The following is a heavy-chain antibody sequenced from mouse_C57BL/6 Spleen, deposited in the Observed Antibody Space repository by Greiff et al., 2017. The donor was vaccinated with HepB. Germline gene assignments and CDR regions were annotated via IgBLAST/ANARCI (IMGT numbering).Heavy chain of an antibody. J-gene: IGHJ2*01. D-gene: IGHD3-2*02. CDR1: GFTFSDAW. Sequence: EVQLVESGGGLVQPGGSMKLSCAASGFTFSDAWMDWVRQSPEKGLEWVAEIRNKANNHATYYAESVKGRFTISRDDSKSSVYLQMNSLRAEDTGIYYCTRWTAQAYFDYWGQGTTLTVSS. CDR2: IRNKANNHAT. V-gene: IGHV6-6*01. CDR3: TRWTAQAYFDY.